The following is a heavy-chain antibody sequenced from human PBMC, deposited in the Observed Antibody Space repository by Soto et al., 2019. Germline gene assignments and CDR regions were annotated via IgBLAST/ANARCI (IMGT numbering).Heavy chain of an antibody. Sequence: GASLKISWKGSGYSFTSYWISWVRQMPGKGLEWMGRFDPSDSYTNYSPSFQGHVTISADKSISTAYLQWSSLKASDTAMYYCAISLDYCSGGSCHDYWGQGTLVTVS. CDR1: GYSFTSYW. D-gene: IGHD2-15*01. CDR3: AISLDYCSGGSCHDY. V-gene: IGHV5-10-1*01. J-gene: IGHJ4*02. CDR2: FDPSDSYT.